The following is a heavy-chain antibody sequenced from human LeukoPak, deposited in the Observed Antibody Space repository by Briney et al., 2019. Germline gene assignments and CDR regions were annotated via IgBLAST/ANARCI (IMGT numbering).Heavy chain of an antibody. D-gene: IGHD3-22*01. J-gene: IGHJ4*02. CDR1: GFTFKDYA. CDR3: ASGGYYYDNSGYDY. CDR2: INSDGSST. Sequence: GGSLRLSCTASGFTFKDYAMDWVRQAPGKGLVWVSRINSDGSSTSYADSVKGRFTISRDNAKNTLYLQMNSLRAEDTAVYYCASGGYYYDNSGYDYWGQGTLVTVSS. V-gene: IGHV3-74*01.